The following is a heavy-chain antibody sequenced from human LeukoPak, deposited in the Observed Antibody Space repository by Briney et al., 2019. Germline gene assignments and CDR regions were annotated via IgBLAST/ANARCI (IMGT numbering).Heavy chain of an antibody. D-gene: IGHD3-22*01. Sequence: GGSLRLSCAASGFTFSNSAMSWVRQAPGEGLEWVAGMSGSGGRTNYADSVKGRFTISRDNPKNTLYLQMNSLRAEDTAVYFCAKRGVVIRVILVGFHKEAFYFDSWGQGALVTVSS. J-gene: IGHJ4*02. CDR3: AKRGVVIRVILVGFHKEAFYFDS. CDR2: MSGSGGRT. CDR1: GFTFSNSA. V-gene: IGHV3-23*01.